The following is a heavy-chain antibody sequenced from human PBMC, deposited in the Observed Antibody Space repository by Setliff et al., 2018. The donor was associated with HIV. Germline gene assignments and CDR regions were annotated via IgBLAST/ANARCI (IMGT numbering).Heavy chain of an antibody. Sequence: ASVKVSCKASGYTFTDYYIHWVRQAPGHGLEWVGRINPKSGFTSYAQKFQGRVTMTRDTSISTAYMELSRLRSDDTAVYYCARGGRIAAARFGLFDPWGQGTLVTVSS. J-gene: IGHJ5*02. CDR2: INPKSGFT. CDR1: GYTFTDYY. D-gene: IGHD6-13*01. V-gene: IGHV1-2*06. CDR3: ARGGRIAAARFGLFDP.